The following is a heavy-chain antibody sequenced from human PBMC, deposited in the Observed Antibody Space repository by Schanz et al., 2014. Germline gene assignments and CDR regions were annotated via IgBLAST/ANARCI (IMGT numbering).Heavy chain of an antibody. Sequence: QVQLQQWGAGLLKPSETLSLTCAVYGGSFSGYYWSWIRQPPGKGLEWVSYISGTTTYTNYADAVKGRFTISRDNAKNSMYLHMKSLRGEDTAVYYCARDNYYGSGSCAYWGQGTLVTVSS. D-gene: IGHD3-10*01. CDR1: GGSFSGYY. V-gene: IGHV3-11*06. CDR3: ARDNYYGSGSCAY. CDR2: ISGTTTYT. J-gene: IGHJ4*02.